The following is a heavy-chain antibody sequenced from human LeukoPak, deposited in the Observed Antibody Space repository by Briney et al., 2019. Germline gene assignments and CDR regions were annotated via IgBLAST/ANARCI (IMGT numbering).Heavy chain of an antibody. CDR3: ARKSGGSYSDYAFDI. CDR1: GGTFSSYA. V-gene: IGHV1-69*05. D-gene: IGHD1-26*01. Sequence: SVKVSCKASGGTFSSYAISWVRQTPGQGLEWMGRIIPIFGTANYAQKFQGRVTITTDESTSTAYMELSSLRSEDTAVYYCARKSGGSYSDYAFDIWGQGTMVTVPS. CDR2: IIPIFGTA. J-gene: IGHJ3*02.